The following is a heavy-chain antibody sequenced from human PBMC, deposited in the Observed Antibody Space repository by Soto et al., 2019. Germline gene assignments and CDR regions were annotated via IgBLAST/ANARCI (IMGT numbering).Heavy chain of an antibody. J-gene: IGHJ4*02. CDR3: AKESYYYDSSGPSDY. CDR1: GFTFSSYG. Sequence: QVQLVESGGGVVQPGRSLRLSCAASGFTFSSYGMHWVRQAPGKGLEWVAVISYDGSNKYYADSVKGRFTISRDNSKNTLYLQMNSLRAEDTAVYYCAKESYYYDSSGPSDYWGQGTLVTVSS. CDR2: ISYDGSNK. D-gene: IGHD3-22*01. V-gene: IGHV3-30*18.